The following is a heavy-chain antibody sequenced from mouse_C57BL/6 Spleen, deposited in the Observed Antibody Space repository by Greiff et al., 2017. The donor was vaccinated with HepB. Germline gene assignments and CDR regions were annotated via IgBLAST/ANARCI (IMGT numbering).Heavy chain of an antibody. D-gene: IGHD1-1*01. V-gene: IGHV1-81*01. J-gene: IGHJ1*03. Sequence: QVQLQQSGAELARPGASVKLSCKASGYTFTSYGISWVKQRTGQGLEWIGEIYPRSGNTYYNEKFKGKATLTADKSSSTAYMELRSLTSEDSAVYFCARAPYGSSHWYFDVWGTGTTVTVSS. CDR3: ARAPYGSSHWYFDV. CDR2: IYPRSGNT. CDR1: GYTFTSYG.